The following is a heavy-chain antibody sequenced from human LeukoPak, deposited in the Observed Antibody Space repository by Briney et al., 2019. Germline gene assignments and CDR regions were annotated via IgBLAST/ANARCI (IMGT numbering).Heavy chain of an antibody. CDR2: ISGSGGST. J-gene: IGHJ6*02. V-gene: IGHV3-23*01. D-gene: IGHD3-9*01. CDR3: AREDILTGYYYYGMDV. CDR1: GFTFSSYA. Sequence: PGRSLRLSCAASGFTFSSYAMSWVRQAPGKGLEWVSAISGSGGSTYYADSVKGRFTISRDNAKNSLYLQMNSLRAEDTAVYYCAREDILTGYYYYGMDVWGQGTTVTVSS.